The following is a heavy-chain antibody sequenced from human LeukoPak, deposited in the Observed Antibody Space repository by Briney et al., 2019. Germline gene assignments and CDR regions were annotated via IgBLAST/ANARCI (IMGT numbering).Heavy chain of an antibody. V-gene: IGHV1-3*01. J-gene: IGHJ6*02. D-gene: IGHD6-19*01. CDR2: INAGNGNT. CDR1: GYTFTSYA. CDR3: ARAGRSYQTIAVAGKNYYYYGMDV. Sequence: GASVKVSFKASGYTFTSYAMHWVRQAPGQRLEWMGWINAGNGNTKYSQKFQGRVTITRDTSASTAYMELSSLRSEDAAVYYCARAGRSYQTIAVAGKNYYYYGMDVWGQGTTVTVSS.